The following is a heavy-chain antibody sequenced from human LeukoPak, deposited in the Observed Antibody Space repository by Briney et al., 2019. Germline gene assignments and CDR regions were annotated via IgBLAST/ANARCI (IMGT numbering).Heavy chain of an antibody. D-gene: IGHD4-23*01. CDR1: GGSPCGSS. J-gene: IGHJ5*02. V-gene: IGHV4-59*01. CDR3: AREVPTVVTGVNWFDT. CDR2: IYYSGGT. Sequence: PSESPSLTCTVSGGSPCGSSWSCIRQRPGEGLGRIGYIYYSGGTNYNPSLKSRVTISVDTSKNQFSLKLSSVTAEDTAVYYCAREVPTVVTGVNWFDTWGQGTLVTVSS.